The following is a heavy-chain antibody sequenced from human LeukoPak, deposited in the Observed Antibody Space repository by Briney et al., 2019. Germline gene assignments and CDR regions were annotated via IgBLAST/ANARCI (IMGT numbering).Heavy chain of an antibody. V-gene: IGHV5-51*01. CDR3: ARQDCYSANCYLEY. CDR1: GYSFSSYW. Sequence: GESLKISCKGSGYSFSSYWIGWVRQMPGKGLEWMGIIYPGDSDTRYSPSLQGQVSFSVDKSINTAYLQWSTLEVSDTAMYYCARQDCYSANCYLEYWGQGTLVTVSS. CDR2: IYPGDSDT. D-gene: IGHD2-2*01. J-gene: IGHJ4*02.